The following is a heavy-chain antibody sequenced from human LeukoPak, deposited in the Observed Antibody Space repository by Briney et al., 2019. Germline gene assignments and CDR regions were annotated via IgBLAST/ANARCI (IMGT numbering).Heavy chain of an antibody. CDR2: IKPNTGGT. V-gene: IGHV1-2*04. CDR1: GYTFTGYY. J-gene: IGHJ3*02. Sequence: ASVKVSCKASGYTFTGYYIHWVRQAPGHGLEWMGWIKPNTGGTNYAQKFQGWVTMTRDTSISTAHMELSRLRSDDTALYYCASRGFFGVVNPQGPFDIWGQGTMVTVSS. CDR3: ASRGFFGVVNPQGPFDI. D-gene: IGHD3-3*01.